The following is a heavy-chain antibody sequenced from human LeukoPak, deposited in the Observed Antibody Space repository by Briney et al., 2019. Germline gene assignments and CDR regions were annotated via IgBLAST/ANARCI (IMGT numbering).Heavy chain of an antibody. V-gene: IGHV3-21*01. CDR2: ISSSSSYI. D-gene: IGHD6-19*01. CDR3: ARAKYIPAVAGTVHSPNAMDY. Sequence: GGSLRLSCAASGFTFSSYSMNWVRQAPGKGLEWVSSISSSSSYIYYADSVKGRFTISRDNAKNSLYLQMNSLRAEDTAVYYCARAKYIPAVAGTVHSPNAMDYWGQGTLVTVPS. J-gene: IGHJ4*02. CDR1: GFTFSSYS.